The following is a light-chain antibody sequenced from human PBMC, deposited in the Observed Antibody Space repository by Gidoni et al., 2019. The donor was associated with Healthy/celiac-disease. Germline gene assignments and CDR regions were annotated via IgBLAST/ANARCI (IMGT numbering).Light chain of an antibody. Sequence: ELVFTPSPGTLSLSPGERATLACRASQSVSSSYLAWYQQKPGQAPRLLIYGASSRATGIPERFSGSGSGTDFTLTISRLEPEDFAVYYCQQYGSSPGTFXHXTKLEIK. CDR2: GAS. CDR3: QQYGSSPGT. V-gene: IGKV3-20*01. CDR1: QSVSSSY. J-gene: IGKJ2*01.